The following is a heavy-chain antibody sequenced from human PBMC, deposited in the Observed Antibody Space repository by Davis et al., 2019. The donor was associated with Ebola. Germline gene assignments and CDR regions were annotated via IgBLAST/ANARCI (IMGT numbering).Heavy chain of an antibody. J-gene: IGHJ6*03. CDR3: ARIRSGHYYFYMDV. V-gene: IGHV4-34*01. D-gene: IGHD3-3*01. Sequence: MPSETLSLTCAVYGGSFSGYYWSWIRQPPGKGLEWIGEINHSGSTNYNPSLKSRVIISVDTSKNQFSLKLSSVTAADTAVYYWARIRSGHYYFYMDVWSKGTTVTVSS. CDR2: INHSGST. CDR1: GGSFSGYY.